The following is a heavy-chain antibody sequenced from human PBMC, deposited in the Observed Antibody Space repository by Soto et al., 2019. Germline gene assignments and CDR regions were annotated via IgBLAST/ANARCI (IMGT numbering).Heavy chain of an antibody. CDR2: MNPNSGNT. CDR1: GYTFTSYD. J-gene: IGHJ4*02. Sequence: QVQLVQSGAEVRNPGASVKVSCKASGYTFTSYDINWVRQATGQGLEWMGWMNPNSGNTGYAHKFQGRVTMTRNTAIGTAYMELSSLTSEDTAVYYCARGRLVVGATIAGYWGQGTLVTVSS. CDR3: ARGRLVVGATIAGY. V-gene: IGHV1-8*01. D-gene: IGHD1-26*01.